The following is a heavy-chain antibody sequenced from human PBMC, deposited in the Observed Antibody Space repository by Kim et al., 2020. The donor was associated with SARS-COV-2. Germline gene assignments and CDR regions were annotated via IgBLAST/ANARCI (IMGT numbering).Heavy chain of an antibody. CDR2: IKSKTDGGTT. CDR1: GFTFSNAW. Sequence: GGSLRLSCAASGFTFSNAWMSWVRQAPGKGLEWVGRIKSKTDGGTTDYAAPVKGRFTISRDDSKNTLYLQMNSLKTEDTAVYYCTRAAYAYDYGDYRGLDYWGQGTLVTVSS. V-gene: IGHV3-15*01. D-gene: IGHD4-17*01. CDR3: TRAAYAYDYGDYRGLDY. J-gene: IGHJ4*02.